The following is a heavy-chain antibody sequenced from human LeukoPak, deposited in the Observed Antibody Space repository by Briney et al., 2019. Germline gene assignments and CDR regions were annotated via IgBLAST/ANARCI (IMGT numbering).Heavy chain of an antibody. Sequence: GGSLRLSCAASGFTFSSYAMSWVRQAPGKGLEWVSAISGSGGSTYYADTVKGRFTISSDNSKNTLYLQLNSLRAEDTAVYYCAKGGNGWYSYYYYYMDVWGKGTTVTVSS. J-gene: IGHJ6*03. D-gene: IGHD6-19*01. CDR3: AKGGNGWYSYYYYYMDV. CDR2: ISGSGGST. V-gene: IGHV3-23*01. CDR1: GFTFSSYA.